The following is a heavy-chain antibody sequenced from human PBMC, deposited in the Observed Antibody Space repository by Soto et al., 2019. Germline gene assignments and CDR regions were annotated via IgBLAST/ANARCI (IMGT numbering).Heavy chain of an antibody. CDR1: GGSISSSNW. D-gene: IGHD3-3*01. J-gene: IGHJ6*02. CDR3: ARGLRGNLFLDWLPPNDYYYYGMDV. CDR2: IYHSGST. Sequence: SETLSLTCAVSGGSISSSNWWSWVRQPPGKGLEWIGEIYHSGSTNYNPSLKSRVTISVDKSKNQFSLKLSSVTAADTAVYYCARGLRGNLFLDWLPPNDYYYYGMDVWGQGTTVTVSS. V-gene: IGHV4-4*02.